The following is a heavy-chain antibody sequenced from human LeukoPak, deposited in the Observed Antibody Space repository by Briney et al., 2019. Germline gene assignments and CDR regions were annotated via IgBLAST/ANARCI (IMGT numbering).Heavy chain of an antibody. CDR2: IKSEGEGATT. J-gene: IGHJ6*04. CDR1: GFTISTAW. V-gene: IGHV3-15*01. CDR3: IAHFPYFYGFDV. Sequence: SGGSLRLSCVRSGFTISTAWMSWVRQAPGKGLEWLGHIKSEGEGATTDYAAPAKGRFAISRDDSKNMIYLQMSSLKIDDTAIYYCIAHFPYFYGFDVWGKGTTVTVSS. D-gene: IGHD3-3*02.